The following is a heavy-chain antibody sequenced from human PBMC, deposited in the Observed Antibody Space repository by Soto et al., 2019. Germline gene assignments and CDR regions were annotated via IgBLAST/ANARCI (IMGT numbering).Heavy chain of an antibody. CDR3: VRDRLTVTGTKCFAY. CDR1: GYTFTTYG. D-gene: IGHD4-17*01. J-gene: IGHJ4*02. CDR2: MNTYNGNT. Sequence: ASVKVSCKASGYTFTTYGISWMRQAPGQGLEWMGWMNTYNGNTDYAQKFQGRVTMTTDTSTSTASMDLRSLSSDDTAVYYCVRDRLTVTGTKCFAYWGQGTLVTVSS. V-gene: IGHV1-18*01.